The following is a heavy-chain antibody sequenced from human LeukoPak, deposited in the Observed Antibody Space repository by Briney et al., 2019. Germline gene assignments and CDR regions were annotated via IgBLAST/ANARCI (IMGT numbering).Heavy chain of an antibody. J-gene: IGHJ4*02. CDR3: ARRGLLWFGENQDY. D-gene: IGHD3-10*01. CDR1: GGSISSSSYS. CDR2: IYYSGST. Sequence: SETLSLTCTVSGGSISSSSYSWGWIRQPPGKGLEWIGSIYYSGSTYYNPSLKSRVTISVATSKNQFSLKLSSVTAADTAVYYCARRGLLWFGENQDYWGQGTLVTVSS. V-gene: IGHV4-39*01.